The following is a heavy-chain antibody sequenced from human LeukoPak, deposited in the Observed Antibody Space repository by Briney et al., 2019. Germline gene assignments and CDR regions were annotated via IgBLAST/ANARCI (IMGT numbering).Heavy chain of an antibody. Sequence: SETLSLTCAVYGGSFSGYYWSWIRQPPGKGLEWIGYIYYSGGTYYNPSLKSRVTISVDTSKNQFSLKLSSVTAADTAVYYCAGKRGWRYGMDVWGQGTTVTVSS. CDR1: GGSFSGYY. CDR3: AGKRGWRYGMDV. J-gene: IGHJ6*02. CDR2: IYYSGGT. D-gene: IGHD2-15*01. V-gene: IGHV4-30-4*08.